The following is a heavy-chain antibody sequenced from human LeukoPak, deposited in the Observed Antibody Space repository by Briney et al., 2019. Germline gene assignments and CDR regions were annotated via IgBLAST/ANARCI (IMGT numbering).Heavy chain of an antibody. D-gene: IGHD5-12*01. CDR1: GYTFTSYD. J-gene: IGHJ6*02. V-gene: IGHV1-8*01. CDR3: ASRGYSGRYYYYGMDV. CDR2: MNPNSGNT. Sequence: GASVKVSCKASGYTFTSYDTNWVRQATGQGLEWMGWMNPNSGNTGYAQKFQGRVTMTRNTSISTAYMELSGLRSEDTAVYYCASRGYSGRYYYYGMDVWGQGTTVTVSS.